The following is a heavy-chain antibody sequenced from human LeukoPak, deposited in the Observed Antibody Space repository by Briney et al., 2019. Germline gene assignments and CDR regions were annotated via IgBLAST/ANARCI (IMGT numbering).Heavy chain of an antibody. CDR2: IYHSWST. V-gene: IGHV4-38-2*02. CDR1: GYSISSGYY. J-gene: IGHJ4*01. Sequence: SETLSLTCAVSGYSISSGYYWGWIRQTQGKGLEWFGSIYHSWSTYYNPYLKSRVTIPEDTSKNQFSLKHTPVTVADMAVNSCAKEGSSSSNYHYSGNGTLVSDS. CDR3: AKEGSSSSNYHY. D-gene: IGHD6-6*01.